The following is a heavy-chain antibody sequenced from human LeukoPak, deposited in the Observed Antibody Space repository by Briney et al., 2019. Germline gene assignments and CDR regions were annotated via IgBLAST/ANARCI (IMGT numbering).Heavy chain of an antibody. CDR1: GGSISSGGYY. D-gene: IGHD3-10*01. CDR3: ARETALLFFDS. Sequence: SQTLSLTCTVSGGSISSGGYYWSWIRQPPGKGLEWIGYIYHSGSTYYNPSLRSRVAISMDMSKNQFSLNLRSVTAADSAVYYCARETALLFFDSWGQGALVTVSS. V-gene: IGHV4-30-2*05. CDR2: IYHSGST. J-gene: IGHJ4*02.